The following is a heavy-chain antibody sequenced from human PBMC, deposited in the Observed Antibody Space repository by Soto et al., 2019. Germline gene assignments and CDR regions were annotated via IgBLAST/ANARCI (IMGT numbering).Heavy chain of an antibody. Sequence: XGPTLVNPTQTLTLTCTFSWFSLSSTGVGVCCVRQPPGKALEWLALIYWNDDKRYSPSLKSRLTITKDTSKNQVVLSMTIMGPVDTATYFCAHLGYLSYYYYAMDVWGQGTTVTVSS. CDR2: IYWNDDK. CDR3: AHLGYLSYYYYAMDV. V-gene: IGHV2-5*01. D-gene: IGHD2-2*01. CDR1: WFSLSSTGVG. J-gene: IGHJ6*02.